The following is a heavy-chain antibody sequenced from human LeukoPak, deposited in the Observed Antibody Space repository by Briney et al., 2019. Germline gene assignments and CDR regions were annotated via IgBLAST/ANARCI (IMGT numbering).Heavy chain of an antibody. J-gene: IGHJ3*02. CDR1: GGSFSGYY. Sequence: SETLSLTCAVYGGSFSGYYWSWIRQPAGKGLEWIGRIYTSGSTNYNPSLKSRVTISVDTSKNQFSLKLSSVTAADTAVYYCARITMVRGVIGAFDIWGQGTMVTVSS. D-gene: IGHD3-10*01. CDR3: ARITMVRGVIGAFDI. CDR2: IYTSGST. V-gene: IGHV4-59*10.